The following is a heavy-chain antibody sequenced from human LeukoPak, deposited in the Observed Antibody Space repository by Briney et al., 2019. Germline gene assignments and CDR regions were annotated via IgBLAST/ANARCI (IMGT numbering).Heavy chain of an antibody. J-gene: IGHJ4*02. CDR2: INHSGST. CDR3: ARAPSVVITTYYSDY. D-gene: IGHD3-22*01. Sequence: PSETLSLTCAVYGGSFSGYYWSWIRQPPGKGPEWIGEINHSGSTNYNPSLKSRVTISVDTSKNQFSLKLSSVTAADTAVYYCARAPSVVITTYYSDYWGQGTLVTVSS. CDR1: GGSFSGYY. V-gene: IGHV4-34*01.